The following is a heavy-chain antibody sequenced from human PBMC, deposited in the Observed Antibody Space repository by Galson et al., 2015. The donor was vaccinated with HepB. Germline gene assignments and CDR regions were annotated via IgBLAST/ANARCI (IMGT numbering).Heavy chain of an antibody. CDR3: ARSGAYCSSANCYTYWFDP. CDR2: IIPMAGLE. J-gene: IGHJ5*02. D-gene: IGHD2-2*02. Sequence: SVKVSCKASGGTFDNYAISWVRQAPGQGLEWMGRIIPMAGLENYAQNFQGRLIITADKSTTTAYMELSSLTSEDTAVYFCARSGAYCSSANCYTYWFDPWGQGTLVTVSS. V-gene: IGHV1-69*04. CDR1: GGTFDNYA.